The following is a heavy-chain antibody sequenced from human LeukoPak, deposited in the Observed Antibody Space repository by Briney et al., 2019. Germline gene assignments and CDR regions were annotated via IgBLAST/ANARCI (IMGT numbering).Heavy chain of an antibody. D-gene: IGHD1-26*01. CDR1: GFTFSTYN. V-gene: IGHV3-48*02. Sequence: GGSLRLSCAASGFTFSTYNMNWVRQAPGKGLEWVSFISSDSRIIYYADSVKGRFTVSRDNAKNSLYLQMNSLTDEDTAVYYCARNPAGIGDYWGQGTLVTVYS. CDR3: ARNPAGIGDY. J-gene: IGHJ4*02. CDR2: ISSDSRII.